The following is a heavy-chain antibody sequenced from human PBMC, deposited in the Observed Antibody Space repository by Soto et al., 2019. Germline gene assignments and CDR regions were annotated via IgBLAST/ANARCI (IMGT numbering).Heavy chain of an antibody. CDR2: IKSETDGGTT. J-gene: IGHJ4*01. CDR3: TTGGDLWSSYYKY. D-gene: IGHD3-3*01. CDR1: GFTFNTAW. Sequence: EVQLVESGGDLVKPGGSLRLSCAASGFTFNTAWMNWVRQAPGKGLEWVGRIKSETDGGTTDYGAPVKGRFTISRDDSQNTLYLQMDSLKTEDTAVYYCTTGGDLWSSYYKYWGHGTLVTVSS. V-gene: IGHV3-15*07.